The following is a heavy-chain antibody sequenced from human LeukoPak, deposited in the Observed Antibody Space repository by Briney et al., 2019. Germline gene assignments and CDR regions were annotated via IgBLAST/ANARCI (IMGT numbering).Heavy chain of an antibody. J-gene: IGHJ4*02. Sequence: PGGSLRLSCAASGFSFSAYWMTWVRQAPGTGLVWVANINPAGTETYYVDPVKGRFTISRDNAKNLLYLQMNSLRAEDTAVYYCARDLGYCSSPSCPPFDSWGQGTLVTVSS. CDR2: INPAGTET. D-gene: IGHD2-2*01. CDR3: ARDLGYCSSPSCPPFDS. V-gene: IGHV3-7*01. CDR1: GFSFSAYW.